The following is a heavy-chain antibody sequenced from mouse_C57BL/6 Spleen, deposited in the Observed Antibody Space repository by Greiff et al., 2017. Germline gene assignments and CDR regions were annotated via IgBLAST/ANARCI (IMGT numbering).Heavy chain of an antibody. Sequence: EVKLEESGGDLVKPGGSLKLSCAASGFTFSSYGMSWVRQTPDKRLEWVATISSGGSYTYYPDSVKGRFTISRDNAKNTLYLQMSSLKSEDTAMYYCARVRGTYAMDYWGQGTSVTVSS. V-gene: IGHV5-6*02. D-gene: IGHD3-3*01. CDR3: ARVRGTYAMDY. J-gene: IGHJ4*01. CDR1: GFTFSSYG. CDR2: ISSGGSYT.